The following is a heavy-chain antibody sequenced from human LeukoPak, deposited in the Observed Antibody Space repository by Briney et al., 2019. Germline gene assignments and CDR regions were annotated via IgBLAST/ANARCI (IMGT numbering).Heavy chain of an antibody. CDR2: IYYSGST. Sequence: SETLSLTCTVSGGSISSYYWSWIRQPPGKGLEWIGYIYYSGSTNYNPSLKSRVTISVDTSKNQFSLKLSSVTAADTAVYYCARGRRITIFGVVVFYYMDVWGKGTTVTVSS. D-gene: IGHD3-3*01. CDR1: GGSISSYY. CDR3: ARGRRITIFGVVVFYYMDV. J-gene: IGHJ6*03. V-gene: IGHV4-59*08.